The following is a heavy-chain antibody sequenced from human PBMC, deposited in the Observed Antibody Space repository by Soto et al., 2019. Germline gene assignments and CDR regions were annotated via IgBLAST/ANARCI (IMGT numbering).Heavy chain of an antibody. CDR2: ISGSGIST. J-gene: IGHJ4*02. Sequence: EVQLLESGGGLVQPGGSLRLSCAASGFTVSSYAMDWVRQAPGKGLEWVSAISGSGISTYYADSVKGRFTISRDASRNTLYLQMNSLRAEDTAVYYCAKGGSSSWYTYLDCGGQGTLVTFSS. CDR3: AKGGSSSWYTYLDC. V-gene: IGHV3-23*01. D-gene: IGHD6-13*01. CDR1: GFTVSSYA.